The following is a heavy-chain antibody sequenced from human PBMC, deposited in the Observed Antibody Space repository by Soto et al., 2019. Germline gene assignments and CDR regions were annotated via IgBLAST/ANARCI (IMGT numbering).Heavy chain of an antibody. J-gene: IGHJ4*02. V-gene: IGHV3-48*02. Sequence: EVQLVESGGGLVQPGGSLKLSCAVSGFTFSSHAMNWVRQAPGKGLEWVAYIHGTRSIIYYTDSVKGRFTISRDNAKNSLYLQMDSLRDEDTALYYCARDARNADYDYWGQGTLVTVSS. D-gene: IGHD3-16*01. CDR1: GFTFSSHA. CDR3: ARDARNADYDY. CDR2: IHGTRSII.